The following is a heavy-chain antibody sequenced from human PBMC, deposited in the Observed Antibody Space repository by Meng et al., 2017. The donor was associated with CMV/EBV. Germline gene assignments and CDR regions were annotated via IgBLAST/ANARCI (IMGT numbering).Heavy chain of an antibody. D-gene: IGHD6-13*01. CDR3: ARIAAAGRLDY. Sequence: QITLKESGPTLVKPTQTLTLTCTFSGFSLGTSGVGVGWIRQPPGKAMEWLALIYWDDDKRYSPSLKSRLTITKDTSKNQVVLTMTNMDPVDTATYYCARIAAAGRLDYWGQGTLVTVSS. CDR1: GFSLGTSGVG. J-gene: IGHJ4*02. V-gene: IGHV2-5*02. CDR2: IYWDDDK.